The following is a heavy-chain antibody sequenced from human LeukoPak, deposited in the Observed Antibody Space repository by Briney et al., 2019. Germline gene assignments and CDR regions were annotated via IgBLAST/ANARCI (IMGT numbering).Heavy chain of an antibody. CDR1: SYTFTSYG. CDR3: ARDRGGGFDLAFFDH. J-gene: IGHJ4*02. D-gene: IGHD5-12*01. V-gene: IGHV1-69*04. CDR2: LIPVLGMS. Sequence: GASVKVSCKASSYTFTSYGISWVRQAPGQGLEWMGRLIPVLGMSHYAPGFQGGVTLTADRSTNTAYMELDRLTSDDTAVYFCARDRGGGFDLAFFDHWGQGTLVTVSS.